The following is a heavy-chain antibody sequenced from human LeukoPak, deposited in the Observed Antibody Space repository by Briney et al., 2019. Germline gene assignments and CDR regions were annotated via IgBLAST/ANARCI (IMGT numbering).Heavy chain of an antibody. J-gene: IGHJ6*04. CDR1: GFTFNNYA. Sequence: PGGSLRLSCAASGFTFNNYAMHWVRQAPGKGLEWVAVISYDGSNTYYADSVKGRFTISRDNAKNPLYLQMNSLRAEDTAVYYCAELGITMIGGVWGKGTTVTISS. CDR2: ISYDGSNT. V-gene: IGHV3-30*04. CDR3: AELGITMIGGV. D-gene: IGHD3-10*02.